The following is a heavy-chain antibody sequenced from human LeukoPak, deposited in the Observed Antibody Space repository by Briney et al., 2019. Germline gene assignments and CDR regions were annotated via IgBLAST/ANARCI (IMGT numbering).Heavy chain of an antibody. V-gene: IGHV3-48*03. CDR2: IRGDNSV. D-gene: IGHD5-12*01. CDR1: GFTLSTSE. Sequence: PGGSLRFSCAASGFTLSTSEMNWVRQAPGKGLEWVSHIRGDNSVLYADSVKGRFTISSDKATNSVYLEMNSLRAEDTAVYYCAREVVTEAIYSGYDAFDIWGQGTTVTVSS. J-gene: IGHJ3*02. CDR3: AREVVTEAIYSGYDAFDI.